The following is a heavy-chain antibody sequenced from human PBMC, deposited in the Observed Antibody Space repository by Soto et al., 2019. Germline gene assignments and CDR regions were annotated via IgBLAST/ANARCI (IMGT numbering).Heavy chain of an antibody. J-gene: IGHJ3*02. D-gene: IGHD3-3*01. CDR1: GYPVTAYY. CDR2: INPATGAA. CDR3: ARGGGVGVAGSAAFDM. V-gene: IGHV1-2*02. Sequence: QLHLVQSGAVVKKPGASVTVSCSASGYPVTAYYMHWVRQAPGRGLEWMGGINPATGAAKYTQTFQGRVPLPRDPSTSTVFMELGGLTSEDTAVFYCARGGGVGVAGSAAFDMWGQGTLVTVSS.